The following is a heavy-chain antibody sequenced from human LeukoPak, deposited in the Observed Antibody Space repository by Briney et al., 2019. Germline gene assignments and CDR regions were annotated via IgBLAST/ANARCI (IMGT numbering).Heavy chain of an antibody. D-gene: IGHD3-3*01. CDR2: ISSNGGST. CDR3: AREGSSLGVHFFDY. Sequence: GGSLRLSCAASGFTFSSYAMHWVRQAPGKGLEYVSAISSNGGSTYYANSVKGRFTISRDNSKNTLYLQMGSLRAGDMAVYYCAREGSSLGVHFFDYWGQGTLVTVSS. J-gene: IGHJ4*02. V-gene: IGHV3-64*01. CDR1: GFTFSSYA.